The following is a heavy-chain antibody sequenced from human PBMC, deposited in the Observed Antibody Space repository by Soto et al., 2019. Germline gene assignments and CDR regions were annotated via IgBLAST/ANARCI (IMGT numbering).Heavy chain of an antibody. Sequence: EVQLVESGGGLVQPGGSLRLSCVASGFTFSSYWMHWVRQAPGKGPVWVARITSDGSSTGATSTTYADSMRGRFTNSRDSAENTRYLQMNGLRAEDTGVYYCVAGLGGSCCDAYGGQGTLVTVSS. CDR1: GFTFSSYW. V-gene: IGHV3-74*01. J-gene: IGHJ4*02. D-gene: IGHD2-15*01. CDR2: ITSDGSSTGATST. CDR3: VAGLGGSCCDAY.